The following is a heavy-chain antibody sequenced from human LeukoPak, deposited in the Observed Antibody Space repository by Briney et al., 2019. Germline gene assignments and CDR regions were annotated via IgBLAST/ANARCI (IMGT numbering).Heavy chain of an antibody. CDR3: ALEWELGKVDY. CDR1: LGSISSYY. CDR2: IYYSGST. D-gene: IGHD1-26*01. Sequence: SETLSLTCTLSLGSISSYYWSWIRQPPGKGLESIGYIYYSGSTNYNPSLKSRVTISVDTSKNQFSLKLSSVTAADTAVYYCALEWELGKVDYWGQGTLVTVSS. J-gene: IGHJ4*02. V-gene: IGHV4-59*01.